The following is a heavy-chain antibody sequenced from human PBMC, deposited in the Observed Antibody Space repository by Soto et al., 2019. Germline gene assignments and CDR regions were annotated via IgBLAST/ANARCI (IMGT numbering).Heavy chain of an antibody. Sequence: KPSETLSLTCTVSGGSISSYYWSWIRQPPGKGLEWIGYIYYSGSTNYNPSLKSRVTISVDTSKNQFSLKLSSVTAADTAVYYCARDQRYYGSGSYYTYYYYGMDVWGQGTTVTVSS. CDR1: GGSISSYY. CDR3: ARDQRYYGSGSYYTYYYYGMDV. V-gene: IGHV4-59*01. J-gene: IGHJ6*02. CDR2: IYYSGST. D-gene: IGHD3-10*01.